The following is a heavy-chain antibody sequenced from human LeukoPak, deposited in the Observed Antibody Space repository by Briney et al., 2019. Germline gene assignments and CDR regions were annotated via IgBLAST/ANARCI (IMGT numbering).Heavy chain of an antibody. CDR2: IYTSGST. D-gene: IGHD1-26*01. V-gene: IGHV4-61*02. Sequence: SETLSLTCTVSGGSISSGSYYWSWLRQPAGKGLEWIGRIYTSGSTNYNPSLKSRVTISVDTSKNQFSLKLSALTAADTAVYCCARELGDSGSYRDAFDIWGQGTMVTVSS. J-gene: IGHJ3*02. CDR3: ARELGDSGSYRDAFDI. CDR1: GGSISSGSYY.